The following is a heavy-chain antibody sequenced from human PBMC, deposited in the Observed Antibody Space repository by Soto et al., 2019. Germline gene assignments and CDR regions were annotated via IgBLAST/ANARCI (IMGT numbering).Heavy chain of an antibody. D-gene: IGHD6-13*01. CDR3: ARVGGTAAATYYFDY. Sequence: GGSLRLSCAASGFTFSDYYMSWIRQAPGKGLEWVSYISSSSYTNYADSVKGRFTISRDNAKNSLYLQMNSLRAEDTSVYYCARVGGTAAATYYFDYWGQGTLVTVSS. V-gene: IGHV3-11*06. CDR1: GFTFSDYY. J-gene: IGHJ4*02. CDR2: ISSSSYT.